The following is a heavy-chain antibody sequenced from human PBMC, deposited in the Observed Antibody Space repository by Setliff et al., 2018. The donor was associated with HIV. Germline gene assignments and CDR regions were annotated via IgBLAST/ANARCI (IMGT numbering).Heavy chain of an antibody. Sequence: HPGGSLRLSCTASGFTFGDYAVSWVRQAPGKGLEWVGFIRRTDNGGTIEYAASVRGRFTISRDESGTIAYLQMNSLKTEDTAVYYCTRESKRGYSSNWYYFDYWGHGTLVTVSS. CDR1: GFTFGDYA. CDR3: TRESKRGYSSNWYYFDY. V-gene: IGHV3-49*04. D-gene: IGHD6-13*01. CDR2: IRRTDNGGTI. J-gene: IGHJ4*01.